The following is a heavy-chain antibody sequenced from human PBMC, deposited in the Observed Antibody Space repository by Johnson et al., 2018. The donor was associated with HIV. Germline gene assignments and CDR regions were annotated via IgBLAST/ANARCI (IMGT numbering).Heavy chain of an antibody. CDR2: ISNNGGST. CDR3: AMPYYFDSGVYQ. D-gene: IGHD3-22*01. CDR1: GFSFSTYA. Sequence: VQLVESGGGLVQPGESLRLSCAAFGFSFSTYAMHWVRQAPGKGLEYVSAISNNGGSTFYADSVRGRFTISRDNSKTTLYLQMGSLRVEDMGIYYCAMPYYFDSGVYQWGQGTMVTVSS. J-gene: IGHJ3*01. V-gene: IGHV3-64*07.